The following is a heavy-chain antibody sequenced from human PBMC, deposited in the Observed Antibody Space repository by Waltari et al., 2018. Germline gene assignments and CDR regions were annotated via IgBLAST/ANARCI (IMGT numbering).Heavy chain of an antibody. CDR2: ISTGGTTI. J-gene: IGHJ4*02. CDR3: ARGPELKAATTEAPFDY. V-gene: IGHV3-48*03. Sequence: EVQLVESGGGLVQTGGSLRVSCAASGFTFSSYEMNWVRRAPGKGLEWVSYISTGGTTIYYADSVKGRFTIARDNAKNSLYLQMNSLRAEDTAVYYCARGPELKAATTEAPFDYWGQGTLVTVSS. D-gene: IGHD5-12*01. CDR1: GFTFSSYE.